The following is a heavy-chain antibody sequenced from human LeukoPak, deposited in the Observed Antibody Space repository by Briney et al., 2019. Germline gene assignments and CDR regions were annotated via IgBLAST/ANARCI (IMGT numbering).Heavy chain of an antibody. D-gene: IGHD2-21*02. CDR2: IYYSGST. Sequence: PSETLSLTCTVSVGSISSGGYYWSWIRQHPGKGLEWIVYIYYSGSTYCNPSLKSRVTVSVYTSKNQFSLKLSSVTAADTAVYYCARMRGHIVVVTAPNLYYFDYWGQGTLVTVSS. CDR1: VGSISSGGYY. J-gene: IGHJ4*02. V-gene: IGHV4-31*03. CDR3: ARMRGHIVVVTAPNLYYFDY.